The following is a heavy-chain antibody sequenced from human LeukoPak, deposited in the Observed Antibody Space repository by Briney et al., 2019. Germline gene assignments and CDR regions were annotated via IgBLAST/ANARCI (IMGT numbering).Heavy chain of an antibody. CDR2: IYYSGST. J-gene: IGHJ6*03. V-gene: IGHV4-31*03. CDR3: ARSRNDFWSGYYYYYMDV. CDR1: GGSISSGGYY. Sequence: SQTLSLTCTVSGGSISSGGYYWSWIRQHPGKGLEWIGYIYYSGSTYYNPSLKSRVTISVDTSKNQSSLKLSSVTAADTAVYYCARSRNDFWSGYYYYYMDVWGEGTTVTVSS. D-gene: IGHD3-3*01.